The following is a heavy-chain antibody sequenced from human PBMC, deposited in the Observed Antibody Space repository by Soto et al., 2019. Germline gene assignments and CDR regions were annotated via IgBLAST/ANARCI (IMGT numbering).Heavy chain of an antibody. CDR1: GFTFSSYG. CDR2: ISYDGGNK. V-gene: IGHV3-30*18. D-gene: IGHD2-2*01. J-gene: IGHJ6*02. Sequence: GGSLRLSCVASGFTFSSYGMHWVRQAPGKGLEWVVVISYDGGNKYYTDSVKGRFSISRDNPKNTLYLQMNNLRAEDSAVYKCAKVPGYCTSSSCSREAYYYYGMDVWGQGTTVTVSS. CDR3: AKVPGYCTSSSCSREAYYYYGMDV.